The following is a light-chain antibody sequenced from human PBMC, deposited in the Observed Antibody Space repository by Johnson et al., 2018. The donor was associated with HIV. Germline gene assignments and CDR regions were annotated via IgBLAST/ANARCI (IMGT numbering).Light chain of an antibody. V-gene: IGLV1-51*02. Sequence: QSVLTQPPSVSAAPGQKVTISCSGSSSNIGNNYVSWYQQLPGTAPKLLIYENNKRPSGIPDRFSGSKSGTSATLAITGLQTGDEAVYYCGTWNNSLSANYVFGTGTKVTVL. CDR3: GTWNNSLSANYV. CDR2: ENN. J-gene: IGLJ1*01. CDR1: SSNIGNNY.